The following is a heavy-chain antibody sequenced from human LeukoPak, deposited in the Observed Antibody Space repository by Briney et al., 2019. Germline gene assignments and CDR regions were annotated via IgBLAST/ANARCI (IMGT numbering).Heavy chain of an antibody. CDR1: GFTFSSNS. CDR3: SRNWGGGRGLNFDD. CDR2: IYLDGNNK. D-gene: IGHD2-21*01. Sequence: PWGSLPLSCAAAGFTFSSNSLHWVRQAPAKGLEWVGAIYLDGNNKYYPDSLRGRFTVSRDNSKSKLFLQMNGLRAEEEAGYYCSRNWGGGRGLNFDDWGQGTLVTVSS. J-gene: IGHJ4*02. V-gene: IGHV3-30-3*01.